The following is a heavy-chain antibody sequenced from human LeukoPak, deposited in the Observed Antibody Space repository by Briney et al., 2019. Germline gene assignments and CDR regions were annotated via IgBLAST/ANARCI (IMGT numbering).Heavy chain of an antibody. CDR1: GYTFTAYY. D-gene: IGHD5-18*01. J-gene: IGHJ4*02. CDR2: INPNSGGT. Sequence: ASVKVSCKASGYTFTAYYIHWVRQAPGQGLEWMGWINPNSGGTNFAQKFQGRVTMTGDTSTSTAYMEMSRVTSDDTAVYYCVPGFLGTAMVNTLRDYWGQGTLVTVST. V-gene: IGHV1-2*02. CDR3: VPGFLGTAMVNTLRDY.